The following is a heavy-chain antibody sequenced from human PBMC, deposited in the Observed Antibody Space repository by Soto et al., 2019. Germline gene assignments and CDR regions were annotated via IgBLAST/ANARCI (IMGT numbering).Heavy chain of an antibody. CDR2: IYYSGST. D-gene: IGHD5-18*01. J-gene: IGHJ4*02. CDR3: ARGWYSYGYGTSYYFDY. CDR1: GGSISSYC. V-gene: IGHV4-59*01. Sequence: SETLSLTCTVSGGSISSYCWSWIRQPPGKGLEWIGYIYYSGSTNYNPSLKSRVTISVDTSKNQFSLKLSSVTAADTAVYYCARGWYSYGYGTSYYFDYWGQGTLVTVS.